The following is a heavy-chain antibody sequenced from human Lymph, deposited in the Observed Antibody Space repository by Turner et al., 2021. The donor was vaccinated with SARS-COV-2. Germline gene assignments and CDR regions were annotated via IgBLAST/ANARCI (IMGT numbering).Heavy chain of an antibody. V-gene: IGHV3-7*01. CDR3: ARLSMGDWHFDL. D-gene: IGHD1-26*01. J-gene: IGHJ2*01. Sequence: EVQLVESGGGLVQPGGSLSLSCAASVFTFSTYWMSWVRQAPGKGLEWVANIKQDGSEKYYVDSVKGRFTISRDNAKNSLYLQMNSLRAEDTAVYYCARLSMGDWHFDLWGRGTLVTVSS. CDR1: VFTFSTYW. CDR2: IKQDGSEK.